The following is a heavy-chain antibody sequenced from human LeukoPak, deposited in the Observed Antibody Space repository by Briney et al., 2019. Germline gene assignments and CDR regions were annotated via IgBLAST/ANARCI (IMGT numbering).Heavy chain of an antibody. V-gene: IGHV3-23*01. Sequence: GGSLRLSCAASGFTFSSYAMSWVRQAPGKGLEWVSAISGSGGSTYYADSVKGRFTISRDNSKNTLYLQMNSLRAEDTAVYYCAKGSQRITMIVVAISSPSEYFQHWGQGTLVTVSS. CDR1: GFTFSSYA. J-gene: IGHJ1*01. D-gene: IGHD3-22*01. CDR3: AKGSQRITMIVVAISSPSEYFQH. CDR2: ISGSGGST.